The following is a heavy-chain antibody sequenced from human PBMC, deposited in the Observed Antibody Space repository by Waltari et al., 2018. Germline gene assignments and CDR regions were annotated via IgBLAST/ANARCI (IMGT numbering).Heavy chain of an antibody. CDR3: AKLIGYCSGGSCS. Sequence: QVQLVESGGGVVQPGRSLRLSCAASGFTFSSYGMHWVRQAPGKGLEWVAVIWYDGSNKYYADSVKGRFTISRDNSKNTLYLQMNSLRAEDTAVYYCAKLIGYCSGGSCSWGQGTLVTVSS. CDR2: IWYDGSNK. V-gene: IGHV3-33*06. D-gene: IGHD2-15*01. J-gene: IGHJ5*02. CDR1: GFTFSSYG.